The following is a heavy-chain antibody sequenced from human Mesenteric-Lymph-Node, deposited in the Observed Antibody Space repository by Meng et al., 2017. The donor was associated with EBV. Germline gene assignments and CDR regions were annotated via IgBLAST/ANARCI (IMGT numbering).Heavy chain of an antibody. CDR1: GGSISSSSYY. J-gene: IGHJ5*02. CDR2: IYYSGST. CDR3: ARDLVVAATPDIWWFDP. V-gene: IGHV4-39*07. D-gene: IGHD2-15*01. Sequence: RLQESGPGRVKPSETLSLTCTVSGGSISSSSYYWGWIRQPPGKGLEWIGSIYYSGSTYYNPSLKSRVTISVDTSKNQFSLKLSSVTAADTAVYYCARDLVVAATPDIWWFDPWGQGTLVTVSS.